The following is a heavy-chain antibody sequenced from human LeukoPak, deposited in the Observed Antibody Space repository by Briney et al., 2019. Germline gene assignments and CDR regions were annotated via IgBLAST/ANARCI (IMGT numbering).Heavy chain of an antibody. D-gene: IGHD6-13*01. CDR2: IIPIFGTA. Sequence: SVKVSCKASGGTFSSYAISWVRQAPGQGLEWMGRIIPIFGTANYAQKFRGRVTITADESTDTAYMELSSLKSDDTAMYYCARHQEAAAASGYFDYWGQGTLLTVSS. CDR1: GGTFSSYA. V-gene: IGHV1-69*13. CDR3: ARHQEAAAASGYFDY. J-gene: IGHJ4*02.